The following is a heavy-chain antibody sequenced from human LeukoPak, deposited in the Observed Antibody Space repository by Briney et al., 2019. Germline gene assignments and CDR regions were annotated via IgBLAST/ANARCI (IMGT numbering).Heavy chain of an antibody. V-gene: IGHV5-51*01. CDR3: ARLPYYDSSGYYENWFDP. Sequence: GESLKISCKGSGYSFTSYWIGWVRQMPGKGLEWMGIIYPGDSDTRYSPSFQGQVTISADKSISTAYLQWSSLKASDTAMYYCARLPYYDSSGYYENWFDPWGQGTLVTVSS. J-gene: IGHJ5*02. D-gene: IGHD3-22*01. CDR1: GYSFTSYW. CDR2: IYPGDSDT.